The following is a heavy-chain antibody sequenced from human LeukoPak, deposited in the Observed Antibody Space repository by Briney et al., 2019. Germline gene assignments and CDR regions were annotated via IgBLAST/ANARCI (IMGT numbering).Heavy chain of an antibody. J-gene: IGHJ4*02. Sequence: PGRSLRLSCTASGFTFGDYAMSWVRQAPGKGLEWVGFIRSKAYGGTTEYAASVKGRFTISRDDSKSIAYLQMNSLKTEDTAVYYCTRDTTLPHYYDSSGYFHWGQGTLVTVSS. CDR2: IRSKAYGGTT. D-gene: IGHD3-22*01. CDR3: TRDTTLPHYYDSSGYFH. CDR1: GFTFGDYA. V-gene: IGHV3-49*04.